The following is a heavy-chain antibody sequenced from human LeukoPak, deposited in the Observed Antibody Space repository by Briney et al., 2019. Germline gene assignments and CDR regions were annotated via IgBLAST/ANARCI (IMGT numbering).Heavy chain of an antibody. V-gene: IGHV1-2*02. CDR1: GYTFTGYY. Sequence: ASVKVSCKASGYTFTGYYIHWVRQARGQGLEWMAWINPNSGDTNYAHKFQGRVTMTRDTSITTAYMELSRLRSDDTAVYYRARSSSNAFDIWGQGTMVTVSS. J-gene: IGHJ3*02. CDR3: ARSSSNAFDI. CDR2: INPNSGDT. D-gene: IGHD6-6*01.